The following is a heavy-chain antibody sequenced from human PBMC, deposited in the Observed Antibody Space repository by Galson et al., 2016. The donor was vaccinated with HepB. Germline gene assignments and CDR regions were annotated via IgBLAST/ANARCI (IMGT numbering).Heavy chain of an antibody. J-gene: IGHJ4*02. V-gene: IGHV1-3*01. CDR2: INAGNGNT. D-gene: IGHD5-12*01. CDR3: ARSYSGYDHFDH. Sequence: SVKVSCKASGYSFTRYTIHWVRQAPGQRLEWMGWINAGNGNTKYSQKFQGRVTISRDTSASTAYMELSSLRSEDTTVYYCARSYSGYDHFDHWGQGTLLTVSS. CDR1: GYSFTRYT.